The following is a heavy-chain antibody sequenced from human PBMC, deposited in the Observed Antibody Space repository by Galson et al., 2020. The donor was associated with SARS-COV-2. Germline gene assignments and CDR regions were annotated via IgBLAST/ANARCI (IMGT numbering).Heavy chain of an antibody. D-gene: IGHD3-10*01. CDR2: ISAYNGNT. J-gene: IGHJ6*02. Sequence: ASVKVSCQASGYTFTSYGISWVRQAPGQGLEWMGWISAYNGNTNYAQKLQGSVTMTTDTSTSTAYMELRSLRSDDTAVYYCASALITMVRGVIYYYYGMDVWGQGTTVTVSS. V-gene: IGHV1-18*04. CDR3: ASALITMVRGVIYYYYGMDV. CDR1: GYTFTSYG.